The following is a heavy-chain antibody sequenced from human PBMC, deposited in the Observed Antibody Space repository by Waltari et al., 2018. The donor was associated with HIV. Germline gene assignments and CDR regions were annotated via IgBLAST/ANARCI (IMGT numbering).Heavy chain of an antibody. CDR3: SRDTFGEYDF. J-gene: IGHJ4*02. CDR2: INIDGRTI. V-gene: IGHV3-74*01. D-gene: IGHD3-3*01. CDR1: GLSVTNYW. Sequence: EVQLVQSGGGLIKPGGSLSLPCAASGLSVTNYWMHWVRQSPGKGLVWVSRINIDGRTIDYADSVKGRFTISRDSAKNTLSLQMNSLREEDTAVYYCSRDTFGEYDFWGQGALVTVSS.